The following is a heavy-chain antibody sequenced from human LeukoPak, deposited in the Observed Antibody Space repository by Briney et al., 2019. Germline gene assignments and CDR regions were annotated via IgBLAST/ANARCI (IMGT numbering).Heavy chain of an antibody. Sequence: GGSLRLSCEVSGFTFSSYWMNWVRQAPGKGLEWVANIKQDGSDKYYVDSVKGRFTISRDNAKNSLYLQMNSLRAEDTAVYYCAIIPRAAAGPSARSPFHYWGQGALVTVSS. D-gene: IGHD6-13*01. CDR3: AIIPRAAAGPSARSPFHY. V-gene: IGHV3-7*01. J-gene: IGHJ4*02. CDR2: IKQDGSDK. CDR1: GFTFSSYW.